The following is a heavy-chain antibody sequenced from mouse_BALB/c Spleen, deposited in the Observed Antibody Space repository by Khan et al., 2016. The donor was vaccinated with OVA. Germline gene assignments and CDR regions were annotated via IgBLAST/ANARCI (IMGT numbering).Heavy chain of an antibody. J-gene: IGHJ4*01. D-gene: IGHD1-2*01. Sequence: VQLKQSGAELVKPGASVKLSCTTSGFNIKDTYIHWVKQRPEQGLEWVGRIDPANGNIKYDPKFQGMATITADTHFHTAYLHLSSLTSEDTVVYYCARTGVHYYSSYPLDYWGQGSSVTVSS. V-gene: IGHV14-3*02. CDR2: IDPANGNI. CDR1: GFNIKDTY. CDR3: ARTGVHYYSSYPLDY.